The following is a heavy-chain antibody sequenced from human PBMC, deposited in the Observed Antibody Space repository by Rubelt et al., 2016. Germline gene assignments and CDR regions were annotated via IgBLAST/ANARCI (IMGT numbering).Heavy chain of an antibody. D-gene: IGHD6-13*01. V-gene: IGHV4-59*01. CDR1: GDSISSYY. J-gene: IGHJ4*02. CDR2: IYYSGST. CDR3: ARVRTSSWYHYFDY. Sequence: QVQLQESGPGLVKPSETLSLTCTVSGDSISSYYWTWIRQPPGKGLEWIGSIYYSGSTNYNPSLKRRVTMSVDTSKNQFSLKVTAVTAADTAVYFCARVRTSSWYHYFDYWGQGTPVTVSS.